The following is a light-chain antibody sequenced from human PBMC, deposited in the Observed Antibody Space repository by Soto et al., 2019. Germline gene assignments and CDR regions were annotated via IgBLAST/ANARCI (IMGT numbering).Light chain of an antibody. V-gene: IGLV2-8*01. CDR2: EVS. Sequence: QSVLAQPPSASGSPGQSVTISCTGTSSDVGGYNYVSWYQQHPGKAPKLMIYEVSERPSGVPDRFSGSKSGNTASLTVSGLQAEDEADYYCSSYAGSNNYVFGTGKKVTVL. J-gene: IGLJ1*01. CDR1: SSDVGGYNY. CDR3: SSYAGSNNYV.